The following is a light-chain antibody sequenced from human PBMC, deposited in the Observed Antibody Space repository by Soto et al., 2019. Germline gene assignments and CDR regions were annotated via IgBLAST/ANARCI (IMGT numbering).Light chain of an antibody. CDR2: SNN. J-gene: IGLJ1*01. V-gene: IGLV1-44*01. Sequence: QSVLTQPPSASGTPGQRVTISCSGSSSNIGSNTINWYQQLPGTAPKLLIYSNNQLPSGVPDRFSGAKSGTSASLAISGLQSEDEADYYCAAWDDRLNGYVFGTGTKLTVL. CDR3: AAWDDRLNGYV. CDR1: SSNIGSNT.